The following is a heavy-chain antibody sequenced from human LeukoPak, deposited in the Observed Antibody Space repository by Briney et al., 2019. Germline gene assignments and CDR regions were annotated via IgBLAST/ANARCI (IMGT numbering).Heavy chain of an antibody. D-gene: IGHD6-19*01. CDR2: INPSGGST. V-gene: IGHV1-46*03. J-gene: IGHJ4*02. Sequence: ASVKVSCKASGYTFTSYYMHWVRQAPGQGLEWMGIINPSGGSTSYAQKFQGSVTMTRDTSTSTVYMELSSVRSEDTAVYYCARDEVAGDLGYWGQGTLVTVSS. CDR3: ARDEVAGDLGY. CDR1: GYTFTSYY.